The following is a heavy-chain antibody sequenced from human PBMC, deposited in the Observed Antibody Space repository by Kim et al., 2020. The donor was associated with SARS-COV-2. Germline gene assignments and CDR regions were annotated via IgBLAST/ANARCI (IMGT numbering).Heavy chain of an antibody. Sequence: GGSLRLSCAASGFTFSNAWMSWVRQAPGKGLEWVGRIKSKTDGGTKDYAAPVKGRFTISRDDSKNTLYLQMNSLKTEDTAVYYCTTEWPKNIAYYDFWSGYYGWGQGTLVTVSS. CDR1: GFTFSNAW. CDR2: IKSKTDGGTK. CDR3: TTEWPKNIAYYDFWSGYYG. V-gene: IGHV3-15*01. J-gene: IGHJ4*02. D-gene: IGHD3-3*01.